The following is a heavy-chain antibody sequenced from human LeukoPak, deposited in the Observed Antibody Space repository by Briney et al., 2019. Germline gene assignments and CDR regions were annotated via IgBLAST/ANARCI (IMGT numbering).Heavy chain of an antibody. CDR2: ISGDGSIT. CDR1: GFTISGYW. J-gene: IGHJ4*01. CDR3: ARGRAGNYYNHNDY. D-gene: IGHD3-10*01. Sequence: PGGSLRRSCAASGFTISGYWMHWVRQAPGKGLVWVSRISGDGSITAYADSVKGRFTISRDNAKNTLYLQMNSLRAEDTAVYYCARGRAGNYYNHNDYWGQGTLVTVSS. V-gene: IGHV3-74*01.